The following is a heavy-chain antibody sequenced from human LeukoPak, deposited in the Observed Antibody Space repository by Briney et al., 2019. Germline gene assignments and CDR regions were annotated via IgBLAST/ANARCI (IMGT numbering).Heavy chain of an antibody. CDR1: GFTFSDYY. Sequence: GGSLRLSCAASGFTFSDYYMSWIRQAPGKGLEWVSYISSSGSTIYYADSVKGRFTISRDNSKNTLYLQMNSLRAEDTAVYYCARVGWELLGPFDHWGQGTLVTVSS. V-gene: IGHV3-11*04. D-gene: IGHD1-26*01. J-gene: IGHJ4*02. CDR3: ARVGWELLGPFDH. CDR2: ISSSGSTI.